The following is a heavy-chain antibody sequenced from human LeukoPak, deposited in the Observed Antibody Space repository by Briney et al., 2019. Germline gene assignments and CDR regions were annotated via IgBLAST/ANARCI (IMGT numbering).Heavy chain of an antibody. Sequence: GSLRLSCAASGFTFSSYWMSWIRQPPGKGLEWIGEINHSGSTNYNPSLKSRVTISVDTSKNQFSLKLSSVTAADTAVYYCARQLGIRYYFDYWGQGTLVTVSS. V-gene: IGHV4-34*01. CDR3: ARQLGIRYYFDY. D-gene: IGHD7-27*01. CDR1: GFTFSSYW. CDR2: INHSGST. J-gene: IGHJ4*02.